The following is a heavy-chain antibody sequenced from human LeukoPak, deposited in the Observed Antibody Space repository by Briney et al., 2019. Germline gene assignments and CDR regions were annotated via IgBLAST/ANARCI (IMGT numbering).Heavy chain of an antibody. J-gene: IGHJ3*02. D-gene: IGHD2-2*01. V-gene: IGHV4-31*03. Sequence: SETLSLTCTVSGGSISSGGYYWSWIRQHPGTGLEWIGYIYYSGSTYYSPSLKSRVTISVDTSKNQFSLKLSSVTAADTAVYYCARDRGGYCSSTSCLLGAFDIWGQGTMVTVSS. CDR1: GGSISSGGYY. CDR3: ARDRGGYCSSTSCLLGAFDI. CDR2: IYYSGST.